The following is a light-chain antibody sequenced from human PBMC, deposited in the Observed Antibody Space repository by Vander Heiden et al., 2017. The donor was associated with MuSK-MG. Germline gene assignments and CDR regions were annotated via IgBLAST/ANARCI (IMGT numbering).Light chain of an antibody. V-gene: IGLV3-21*04. CDR2: HDS. J-gene: IGLJ2*01. CDR1: SIGSKS. Sequence: SYVLTQAPSVSVAPGQTARITCGGNSIGSKSVHWYQQKPGQAPVLVSQHDSDRPSGIPERFSGSNSGNTATLTISRVEAGDEADYYCQVWDSTSDHPGLFGGGTKLTVL. CDR3: QVWDSTSDHPGL.